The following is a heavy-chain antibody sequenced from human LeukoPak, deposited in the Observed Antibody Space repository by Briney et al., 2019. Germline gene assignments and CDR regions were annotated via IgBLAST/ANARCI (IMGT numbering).Heavy chain of an antibody. CDR3: TYESAAGIPVY. D-gene: IGHD6-13*01. J-gene: IGHJ4*02. CDR1: GFTFSSYG. CDR2: IKSKTDGGTT. Sequence: GRSLRLSCAASGFTFSSYGMHWVRQAPGKGLEWVGRIKSKTDGGTTDYAAPVKGRFTISRDDSKNTLHLQMNSLKTEDTAVYYCTYESAAGIPVYWGQGTLVTVSS. V-gene: IGHV3-15*01.